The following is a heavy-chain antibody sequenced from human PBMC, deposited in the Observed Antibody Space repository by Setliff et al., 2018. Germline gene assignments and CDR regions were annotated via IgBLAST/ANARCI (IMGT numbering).Heavy chain of an antibody. J-gene: IGHJ6*04. CDR3: ARPHDYGDYSLYV. D-gene: IGHD4-17*01. CDR2: IFHSGST. V-gene: IGHV4-4*02. Sequence: SETLSLTCGVSGSSITSSNWWSWVRQAPGKGLEWVGQIFHSGSTHFNPSLKSRLTMSVDQSKNQFSLRLRSVTAADTAVYYCARPHDYGDYSLYVWGKGTTVTVSS. CDR1: GSSITSSNW.